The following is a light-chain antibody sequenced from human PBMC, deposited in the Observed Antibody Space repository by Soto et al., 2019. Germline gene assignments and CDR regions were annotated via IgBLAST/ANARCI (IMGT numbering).Light chain of an antibody. CDR3: NSFAGSAHVV. CDR1: SSDVGAYNY. V-gene: IGLV2-8*01. J-gene: IGLJ2*01. Sequence: QSALAQPPSASGSPGQSVTISCTGTSSDVGAYNYVSWYQQHPGKAPKLIIFDVSQRPSGVPDRFSGSTSGNTASLTVSGLQAEDEAVYYCNSFAGSAHVVFGGGTKLTVL. CDR2: DVS.